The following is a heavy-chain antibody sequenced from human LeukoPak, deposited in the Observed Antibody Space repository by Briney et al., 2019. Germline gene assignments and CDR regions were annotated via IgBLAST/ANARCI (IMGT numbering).Heavy chain of an antibody. CDR2: IYHSGST. Sequence: SETLSLTCTVSGGSISSGGYYWSWIRQPPGKGLEWIGYIYHSGSTYYNPSLKSRVTISVDRSKNQFSLKLSSVTAADTAVYYCAREAIFGPVGYWGQGTLVTVPS. J-gene: IGHJ4*02. V-gene: IGHV4-30-2*01. CDR3: AREAIFGPVGY. D-gene: IGHD3/OR15-3a*01. CDR1: GGSISSGGYY.